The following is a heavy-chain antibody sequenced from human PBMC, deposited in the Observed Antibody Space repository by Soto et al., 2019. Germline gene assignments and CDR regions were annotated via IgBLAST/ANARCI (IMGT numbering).Heavy chain of an antibody. Sequence: PGGSLRLSCAASGFIFSSYAMHWVRQAPGKGLEWVAVISYDGSKKYYADSVKGRFTISRDNSKNTLYLQMNSLRAEDTAVYYCAKDMYSGADYGDYVGYWGQGTLVTVSS. CDR2: ISYDGSKK. CDR1: GFIFSSYA. CDR3: AKDMYSGADYGDYVGY. J-gene: IGHJ4*02. V-gene: IGHV3-30-3*01. D-gene: IGHD4-17*01.